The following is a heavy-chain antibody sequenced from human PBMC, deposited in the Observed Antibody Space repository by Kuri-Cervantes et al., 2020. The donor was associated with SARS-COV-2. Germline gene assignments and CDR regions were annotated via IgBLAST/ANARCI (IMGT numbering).Heavy chain of an antibody. CDR2: TYYSGST. CDR1: GGSISSYY. V-gene: IGHV4-59*12. Sequence: SETLSLTCTVSGGSISSYYWSWIRQPPGKGLEWIGYTYYSGSTNYNPSLKSRVTISVDTSKNQFSLKLSSVTAADTAVYYCARVLNSGSYPYRGNWFDPWGQGTLVTVSS. J-gene: IGHJ5*02. D-gene: IGHD3-10*01. CDR3: ARVLNSGSYPYRGNWFDP.